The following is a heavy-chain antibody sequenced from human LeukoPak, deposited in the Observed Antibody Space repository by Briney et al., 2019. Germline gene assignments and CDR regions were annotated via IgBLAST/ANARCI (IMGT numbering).Heavy chain of an antibody. J-gene: IGHJ5*02. CDR1: GGSISSSNYY. V-gene: IGHV4-39*01. Sequence: SETLSLTCTVSGGSISSSNYYWGWIRQPPGKGLEWIGSIYYSGSTYYNPSLKSRVTISVDTSKNQFSLKLSSVTAADTAVYYCARLDGYCSGGSCYSVSFVDPWGQGTEVAVCS. CDR3: ARLDGYCSGGSCYSVSFVDP. D-gene: IGHD2-15*01. CDR2: IYYSGST.